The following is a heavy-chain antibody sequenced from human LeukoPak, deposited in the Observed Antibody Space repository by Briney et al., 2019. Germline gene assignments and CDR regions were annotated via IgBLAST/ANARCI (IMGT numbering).Heavy chain of an antibody. V-gene: IGHV3-74*01. Sequence: GGPLTLPCTASGLIFSPDWEHWLRQAPGRGPVGVSRINRDGSSRSYADSVKGRFTISRENAKNTLYLQMNSLRAEDTAVYYCARRAVAGGFYGWWGQGTLVTVSS. CDR2: INRDGSSR. CDR1: GLIFSPDW. CDR3: ARRAVAGGFYGW. D-gene: IGHD6-19*01. J-gene: IGHJ4*02.